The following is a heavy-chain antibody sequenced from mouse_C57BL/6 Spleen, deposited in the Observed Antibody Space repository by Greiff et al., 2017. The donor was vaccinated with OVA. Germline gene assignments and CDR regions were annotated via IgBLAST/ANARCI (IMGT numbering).Heavy chain of an antibody. Sequence: EVQLQQSGAELVRPGASVKLSCTASGFNIKDDYMHWVKQRPEQGLEWIGWIDPENGDTEYASKFQGKATITADTSSNTAYLQLSSLTSEDTAVYYCSYYSNYEDYFDYWGQGTTLTVSS. CDR1: GFNIKDDY. CDR2: IDPENGDT. D-gene: IGHD2-5*01. J-gene: IGHJ2*01. V-gene: IGHV14-4*01. CDR3: SYYSNYEDYFDY.